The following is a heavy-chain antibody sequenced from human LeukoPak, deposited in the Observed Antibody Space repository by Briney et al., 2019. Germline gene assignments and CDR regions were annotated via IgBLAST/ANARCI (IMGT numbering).Heavy chain of an antibody. CDR3: AREEEMATNTDY. CDR2: INGDGSAT. CDR1: GFTFRGHW. J-gene: IGHJ4*02. Sequence: GGSLRLSCAASGFTFRGHWMNWVRKAPGKGLVWVSRINGDGSATYYADSVKGRFSISRDNPKNTLYLHMHSLRADDTAVYYCAREEEMATNTDYWGQGTLVTVSS. D-gene: IGHD5-24*01. V-gene: IGHV3-74*01.